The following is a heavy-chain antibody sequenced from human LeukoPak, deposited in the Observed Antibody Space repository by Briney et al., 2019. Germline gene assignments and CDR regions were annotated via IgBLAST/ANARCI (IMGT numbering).Heavy chain of an antibody. V-gene: IGHV1-69*06. J-gene: IGHJ4*02. Sequence: GASVKVSCKASGGTFSSYAISWVRQAPGQGLEWMGGIIPIFGTANYAQKFQGRVTMTEDTSTDTAYMELSSLRSEDTAVYYCATAGFTTNFDYWGQGTLVTVSS. D-gene: IGHD4-17*01. CDR1: GGTFSSYA. CDR2: IIPIFGTA. CDR3: ATAGFTTNFDY.